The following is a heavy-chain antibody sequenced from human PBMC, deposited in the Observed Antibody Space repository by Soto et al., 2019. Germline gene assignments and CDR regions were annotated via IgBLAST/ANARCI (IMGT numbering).Heavy chain of an antibody. J-gene: IGHJ4*02. CDR2: ISGSGGSS. D-gene: IGHD5-12*01. V-gene: IGHV3-23*01. CDR3: AKGSIEYSASVDY. Sequence: EVQLLESGGGLIQPGGSLRLSCSASGFSFNSYAMMWVRQAPGKGREWVSVISGSGGSSYFADSAKGRFTISRDNSKNMLYLEMNSLRAEDTARYFCAKGSIEYSASVDYWGQGTLVIVSS. CDR1: GFSFNSYA.